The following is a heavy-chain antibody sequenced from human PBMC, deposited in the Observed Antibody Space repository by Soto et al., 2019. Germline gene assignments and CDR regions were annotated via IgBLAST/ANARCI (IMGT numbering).Heavy chain of an antibody. J-gene: IGHJ6*02. Sequence: QVQLVESGGGVVQPGTSLRLSCTASGFTFNSYGIHWVRQAPGKGLEWLALIEYNAKNRFYADSVKGRFSISRDNSRNTMYREVYGMRPEVTAVYYCAREGDDYCSGTGCIDYYGLDVWGQGTMVIVSS. CDR3: AREGDDYCSGTGCIDYYGLDV. CDR2: IEYNAKNR. CDR1: GFTFNSYG. D-gene: IGHD2-15*01. V-gene: IGHV3-33*05.